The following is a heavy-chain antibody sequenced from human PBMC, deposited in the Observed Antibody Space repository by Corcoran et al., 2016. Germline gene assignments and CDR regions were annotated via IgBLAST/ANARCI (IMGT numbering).Heavy chain of an antibody. CDR1: GGSFSGYY. CDR3: ARQMEWELHTLDAVDI. J-gene: IGHJ3*02. CDR2: INHSGST. D-gene: IGHD1-26*01. Sequence: QVQLQQWGAGLLKPSETLSLTCAVYGGSFSGYYWSWIRQPPGKGLEWIGEINHSGSTNYNPSLKSRVTISVDTSKNQFSLKLSSVTAADTAVYYCARQMEWELHTLDAVDIWGQGTMVTVSS. V-gene: IGHV4-34*01.